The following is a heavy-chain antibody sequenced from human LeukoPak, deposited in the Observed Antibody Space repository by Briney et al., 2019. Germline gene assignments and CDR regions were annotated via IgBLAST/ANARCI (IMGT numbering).Heavy chain of an antibody. CDR2: IYTSGST. Sequence: SETLSLTCTVSGGSISSCYWSWIRQPAGKGLEWIGRIYTSGSTNYNPSLKSRVTMSVDTSKNQFSLKLSSVTAADTAVYYCARESNPARPLDYWGQGTLVTVSS. J-gene: IGHJ4*02. CDR3: ARESNPARPLDY. CDR1: GGSISSCY. V-gene: IGHV4-4*07. D-gene: IGHD4-11*01.